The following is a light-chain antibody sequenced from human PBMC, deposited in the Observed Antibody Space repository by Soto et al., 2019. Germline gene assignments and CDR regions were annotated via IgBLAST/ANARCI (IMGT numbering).Light chain of an antibody. Sequence: DIQMTQSPSTLSASFGDRATITCRASQTISSWLAWYQQKPGKAPKLLIYAASTLESGVSSRFRGRGSGTEFTLTINSLQPEDFETYYCQQYKSYLRTFGQGTKVDIK. CDR1: QTISSW. V-gene: IGKV1-5*01. J-gene: IGKJ1*01. CDR3: QQYKSYLRT. CDR2: AAS.